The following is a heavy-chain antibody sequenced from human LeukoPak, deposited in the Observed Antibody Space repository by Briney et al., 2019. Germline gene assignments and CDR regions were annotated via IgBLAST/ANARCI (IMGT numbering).Heavy chain of an antibody. CDR2: IYYSGST. CDR3: ARYYAVLRYFDWLLRGGSFDY. CDR1: GGSISSSSYY. J-gene: IGHJ4*02. V-gene: IGHV4-39*01. D-gene: IGHD3-9*01. Sequence: SETLSLTCTVSGGSISSSSYYWGWIRQPPGKGLEWIGSIYYSGSTYYNPSLKSRVTISVDTSKNQFSLKLSSVTAADTAVYYCARYYAVLRYFDWLLRGGSFDYWGQGTLVTVSS.